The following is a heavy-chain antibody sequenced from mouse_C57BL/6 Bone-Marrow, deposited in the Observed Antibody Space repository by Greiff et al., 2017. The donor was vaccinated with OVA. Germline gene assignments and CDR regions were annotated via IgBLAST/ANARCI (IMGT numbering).Heavy chain of an antibody. V-gene: IGHV5-4*01. CDR2: ISDGGSYT. CDR3: ARDVVTTGAMDY. J-gene: IGHJ4*01. D-gene: IGHD2-2*01. CDR1: GFTFSSYA. Sequence: EVQLVESGGGLVKPGGSLKLSCAASGFTFSSYAMSWVRQTPEKRLAWVATISDGGSYTYYPDNVKGRFTISRDNAKNNLYLQRSHLKSEDTAMYYCARDVVTTGAMDYWGQGTSVTVSS.